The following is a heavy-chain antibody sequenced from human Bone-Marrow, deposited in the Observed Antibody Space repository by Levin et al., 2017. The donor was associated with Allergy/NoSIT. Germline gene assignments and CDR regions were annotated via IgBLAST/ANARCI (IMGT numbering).Heavy chain of an antibody. D-gene: IGHD3-10*01. CDR2: ISSSSSYI. V-gene: IGHV3-21*01. CDR3: ASSGRGDYYYMDV. Sequence: GGSLRLSCAASGFTFSSYSMNWVRQAPGKGLEWVSSISSSSSYIYYADSVKGRFTISRDNAKNSLYLQMNSLRAEDTAVYYCASSGRGDYYYMDVWGKGTTVTVSS. J-gene: IGHJ6*03. CDR1: GFTFSSYS.